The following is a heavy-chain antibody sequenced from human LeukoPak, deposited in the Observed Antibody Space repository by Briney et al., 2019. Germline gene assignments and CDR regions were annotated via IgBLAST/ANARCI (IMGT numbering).Heavy chain of an antibody. J-gene: IGHJ4*02. CDR2: IKQDGSEK. Sequence: GGSLRLSCAASGFTFSSYWMHWVRQAPGKGLEWVANIKQDGSEKYYVDSVKGRFTISRDNAKNSLYLQMNSLRAEDTAVYYCAKDGSYYNFDSWGQGTLVTVSS. CDR1: GFTFSSYW. D-gene: IGHD1-26*01. V-gene: IGHV3-7*03. CDR3: AKDGSYYNFDS.